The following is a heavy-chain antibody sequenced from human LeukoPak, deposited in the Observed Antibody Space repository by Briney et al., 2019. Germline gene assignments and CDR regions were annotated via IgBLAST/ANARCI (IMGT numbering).Heavy chain of an antibody. V-gene: IGHV3-73*01. J-gene: IGHJ2*01. CDR3: TSLTYYYDNGGLLDWYFDL. D-gene: IGHD3-22*01. Sequence: PGGSLKLSCAASGFTFSGSPVHWVRQASGKGLEWVGRIRSRGNNCATAYAASVKGRFTISRDDSKNTAYLQMNSLKTEDTAVYSCTSLTYYYDNGGLLDWYFDLWGRGTLVTVSS. CDR2: IRSRGNNCAT. CDR1: GFTFSGSP.